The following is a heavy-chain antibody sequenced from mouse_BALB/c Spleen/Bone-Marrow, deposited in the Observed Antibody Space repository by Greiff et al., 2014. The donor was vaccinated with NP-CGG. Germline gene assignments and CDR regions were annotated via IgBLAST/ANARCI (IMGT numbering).Heavy chain of an antibody. J-gene: IGHJ3*01. V-gene: IGHV5-6*01. Sequence: EVKLMESGGDLVKPGGSLKLSCAASGFTFSSYGMSWVRQTPDKRLEWVATISSGGGYTYYPDSVKGRFTISRDNAKNTLYLQMSSLKSEDTAMYDGARQGNDCAAWFAYWGQGTLVTVSA. CDR2: ISSGGGYT. CDR1: GFTFSSYG. CDR3: ARQGNDCAAWFAY. D-gene: IGHD2-4*01.